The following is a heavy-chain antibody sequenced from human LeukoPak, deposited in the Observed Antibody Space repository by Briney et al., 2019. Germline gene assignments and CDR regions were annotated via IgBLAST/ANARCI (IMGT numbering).Heavy chain of an antibody. CDR1: GGSISTSAYY. CDR2: IYYSGNT. CDR3: ARLSHYYDSSGYYYVPQYYFDY. Sequence: PSETLSLTCIVSGGSISTSAYYRGWIRQPPGEGLQWIGSIYYSGNTYYNSSLKSRVTISVDTSTSQFSLRLSSVTAADTAVYYCARLSHYYDSSGYYYVPQYYFDYWGQGTLVTVSS. J-gene: IGHJ4*02. D-gene: IGHD3-22*01. V-gene: IGHV4-39*01.